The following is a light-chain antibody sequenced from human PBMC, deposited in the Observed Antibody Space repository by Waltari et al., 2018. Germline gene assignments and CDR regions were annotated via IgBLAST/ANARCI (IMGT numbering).Light chain of an antibody. CDR1: QSLVHSDGKTY. CDR3: MQATQWPLT. J-gene: IGKJ1*01. Sequence: DVVMTQSPLSLPVTLGQPATISCRSSQSLVHSDGKTYLTWFHQRPGQSPRRLIYKVFNRDSGVPDRFSGSGSGTDFTLKISRVEAEDVGTYYCMQATQWPLTFGQGTKVEIK. CDR2: KVF. V-gene: IGKV2-30*02.